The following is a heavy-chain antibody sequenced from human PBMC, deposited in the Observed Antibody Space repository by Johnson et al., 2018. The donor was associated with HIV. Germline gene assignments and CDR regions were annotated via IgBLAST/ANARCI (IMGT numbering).Heavy chain of an antibody. V-gene: IGHV3-30*03. CDR3: ARDAARLESDAFDI. Sequence: QVQLVESGGGVVQPGKSLTLSCVGSGLSFSNFGIHWVRQAPGKGPEWVAVISYDGSNKYYADSVKGRFTISRDNSKNTLYLQMNSLRAEDTAVYYCARDAARLESDAFDIWGQGTMVTVSS. CDR2: ISYDGSNK. CDR1: GLSFSNFG. J-gene: IGHJ3*02. D-gene: IGHD6-6*01.